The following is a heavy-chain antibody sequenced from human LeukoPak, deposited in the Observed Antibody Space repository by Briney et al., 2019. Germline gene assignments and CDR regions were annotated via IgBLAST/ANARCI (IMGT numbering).Heavy chain of an antibody. CDR3: ARDLGQYYDTSDNWFDP. Sequence: GGSLRLSCAASGFTFSNYWMHWVRQAPGKGLVWVSRINSVGINTSYADSVKGRFTISRDNAKNTLNLQMNSLRAEDTAVYYCARDLGQYYDTSDNWFDPWGQGTLVTVSS. D-gene: IGHD3-22*01. V-gene: IGHV3-74*01. CDR1: GFTFSNYW. CDR2: INSVGINT. J-gene: IGHJ5*02.